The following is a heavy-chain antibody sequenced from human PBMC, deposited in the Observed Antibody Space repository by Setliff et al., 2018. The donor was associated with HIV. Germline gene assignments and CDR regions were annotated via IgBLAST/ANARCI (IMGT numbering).Heavy chain of an antibody. CDR2: INPGGTT. CDR3: ARSRNYRHYYYYYMDV. V-gene: IGHV4-34*01. CDR1: GGSFSGYY. J-gene: IGHJ6*03. Sequence: PSETLSLTCAVYGGSFSGYYWNWIRQPPGEGLEWIGEINPGGTTNYNPSLKRRLTISLDTSKNQFSLKLNSVTAADTAVYFCARSRNYRHYYYYYMDVWGKGTTVTVSS. D-gene: IGHD1-7*01.